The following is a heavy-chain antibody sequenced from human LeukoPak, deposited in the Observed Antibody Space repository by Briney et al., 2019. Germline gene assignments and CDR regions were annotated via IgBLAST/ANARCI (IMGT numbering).Heavy chain of an antibody. CDR2: IYYSGST. CDR1: GGSISSYY. V-gene: IGHV4-59*08. CDR3: ARHTAGSGIAARPDY. D-gene: IGHD6-6*01. Sequence: LETLSLTCTVSGGSISSYYWSWIRQPPGKGLEWIGYIYYSGSTNYNPSLKSRVTISVDTSKNQFSLKLSSVTAADTAVYYCARHTAGSGIAARPDYWGQGTLVTVSS. J-gene: IGHJ4*02.